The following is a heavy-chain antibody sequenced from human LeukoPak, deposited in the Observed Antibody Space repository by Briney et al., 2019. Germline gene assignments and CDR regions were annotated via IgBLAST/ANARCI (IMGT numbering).Heavy chain of an antibody. V-gene: IGHV1-18*01. CDR1: GYTFTSYG. J-gene: IGHJ6*02. CDR2: ISAYNGNT. CDR3: ARVNDFWSGYRYYYYGMDV. D-gene: IGHD3-3*01. Sequence: ASVKVSCKASGYTFTSYGISWVRQAPGQGLEWMGWISAYNGNTNYAQKLQGRVTMTTDTSTSTAYMELRSLTSDDTAVYYCARVNDFWSGYRYYYYGMDVWGQGTTVTVSS.